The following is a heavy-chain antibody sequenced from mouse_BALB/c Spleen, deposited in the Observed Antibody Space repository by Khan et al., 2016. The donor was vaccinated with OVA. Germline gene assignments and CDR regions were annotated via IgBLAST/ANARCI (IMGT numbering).Heavy chain of an antibody. CDR3: VRDGAYYRNDGWFAY. CDR2: INPTNGYT. D-gene: IGHD2-14*01. Sequence: QVQLKQSGAELARPGASVKMSCKASGYTFTSYTIHWIKLRPGQGLEWIGYINPTNGYTNYNQKFKDKATLTADKSSTTAYMQLSSLPSEDSAVYNWVRDGAYYRNDGWFAYWGQGTLVTVSA. CDR1: GYTFTSYT. V-gene: IGHV1-4*01. J-gene: IGHJ3*01.